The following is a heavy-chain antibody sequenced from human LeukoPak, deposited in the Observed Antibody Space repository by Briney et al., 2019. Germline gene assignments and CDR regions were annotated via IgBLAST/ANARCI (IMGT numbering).Heavy chain of an antibody. CDR1: GGSISGYY. CDR3: ASSVGYYGSGSYGTSDAFDI. D-gene: IGHD3-10*01. J-gene: IGHJ3*02. V-gene: IGHV4-38-2*02. CDR2: IYHSGNT. Sequence: SETLSLTCTVSGGSISGYYWAWIRQPPGKGLEWIGNIYHSGNTFYTPSLKSRATISVDTSKNQFSLRLTSVTTADTAVYFCASSVGYYGSGSYGTSDAFDIWGQGTMVTVSS.